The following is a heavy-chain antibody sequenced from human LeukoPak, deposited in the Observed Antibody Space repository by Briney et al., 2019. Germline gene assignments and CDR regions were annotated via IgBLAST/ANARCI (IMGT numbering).Heavy chain of an antibody. Sequence: KASETLSLTCAVSGGSISSYYWSWIRQPPGKGLEWIGYIYYSGSTNYNPSLKSRVTISVDTSKNQFSLKLSSVTAADTAVYYCARDGLYSRGWYYFDYWGQGTLVTVSS. CDR1: GGSISSYY. J-gene: IGHJ4*02. CDR3: ARDGLYSRGWYYFDY. CDR2: IYYSGST. D-gene: IGHD1-26*01. V-gene: IGHV4-59*01.